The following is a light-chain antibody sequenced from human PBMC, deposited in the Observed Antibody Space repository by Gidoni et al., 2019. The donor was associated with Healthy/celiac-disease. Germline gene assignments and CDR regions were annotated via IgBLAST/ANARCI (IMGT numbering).Light chain of an antibody. CDR3: QQYGSSPRT. CDR1: QSVSSRY. Sequence: EIVLTQSPATLSLSPGERATLSCGASQSVSSRYLAWYQQQPSLAPRLLIYDSSSGATGIPDRSSVSRSGTDFTLTISRVQPEDLAVYEGQQYGSSPRTFXXXTRLEIK. CDR2: DSS. V-gene: IGKV3D-20*01. J-gene: IGKJ5*01.